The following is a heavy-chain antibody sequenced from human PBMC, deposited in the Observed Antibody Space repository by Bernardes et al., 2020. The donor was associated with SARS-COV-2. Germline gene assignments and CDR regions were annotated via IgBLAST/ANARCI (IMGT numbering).Heavy chain of an antibody. CDR3: AKLGDSGTYFNPPDY. Sequence: SLSLSCAASGLTFRSYVMTWVRLAPGKGLEWVSTIRRTGETYYADSVKGRFTISRHNSNNTLSLQMTSLRTEDTAVYYCAKLGDSGTYFNPPDYWGQGTLVTVSS. V-gene: IGHV3-23*01. CDR2: IRRTGET. CDR1: GLTFRSYV. J-gene: IGHJ4*02. D-gene: IGHD3-10*01.